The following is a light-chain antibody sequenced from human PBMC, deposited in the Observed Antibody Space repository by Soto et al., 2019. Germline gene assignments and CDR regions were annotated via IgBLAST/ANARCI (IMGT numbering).Light chain of an antibody. Sequence: EIVLTQSPATLSLSPGERATLSCRASQSVSSYLAWYQQKPGQAPRLLIYDASTRATGIPARFSGSGSGTGFTLTISSLEAEDFAVYYCQQRSNWPPITFGQGTRLEIK. V-gene: IGKV3-11*01. CDR3: QQRSNWPPIT. J-gene: IGKJ5*01. CDR1: QSVSSY. CDR2: DAS.